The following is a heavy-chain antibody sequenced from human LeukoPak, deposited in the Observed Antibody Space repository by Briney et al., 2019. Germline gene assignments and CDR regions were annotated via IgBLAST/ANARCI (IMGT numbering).Heavy chain of an antibody. CDR1: GGSISSSSYY. J-gene: IGHJ5*02. V-gene: IGHV4-39*01. Sequence: SETLFLTCTVSGGSISSSSYYWGWIRQPPGKGLEWIGSIYYSGSTYYNPSLKSRVTISVDTSKNQFSLKLSSVTAADTAVYYAVVVVIPSWWFDPWGQGTLVTVSS. D-gene: IGHD3-22*01. CDR3: VVVVIPSWWFDP. CDR2: IYYSGST.